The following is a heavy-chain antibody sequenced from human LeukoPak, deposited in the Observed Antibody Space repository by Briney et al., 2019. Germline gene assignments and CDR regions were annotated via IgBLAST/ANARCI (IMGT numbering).Heavy chain of an antibody. Sequence: GALLHICGECGGTFCSSYRIWGGRALAGKGEEGWGISYSGYSYTRYSPSFQGQVTISAHKSISTAYLQWSSLKASDTAMYYCARRRSCTNGVCYQPFDYWGHGTLVTVSS. CDR1: GTFCSSYR. CDR2: SYSGYSYT. CDR3: ARRRSCTNGVCYQPFDY. J-gene: IGHJ4*01. V-gene: IGHV5-51*01. D-gene: IGHD2-8*01.